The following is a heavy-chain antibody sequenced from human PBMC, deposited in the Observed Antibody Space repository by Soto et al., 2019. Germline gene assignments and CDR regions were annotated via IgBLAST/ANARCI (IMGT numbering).Heavy chain of an antibody. CDR2: MNPNSGNT. Sequence: GASGNVSFKSSGYTFSSCYINWVRQATGQGLEWMGWMNPNSGNTGYAQKFQGRVTMTRNTSISTAYMELSSLRSEDTAVYYCARDPAAGTGWFDPWGQGTLVTVSS. D-gene: IGHD6-13*01. CDR3: ARDPAAGTGWFDP. CDR1: GYTFSSCY. J-gene: IGHJ5*02. V-gene: IGHV1-8*01.